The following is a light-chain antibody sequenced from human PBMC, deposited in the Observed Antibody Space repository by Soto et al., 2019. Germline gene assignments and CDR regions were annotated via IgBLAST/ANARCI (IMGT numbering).Light chain of an antibody. CDR1: SSNIGHNY. Sequence: QSVLTQPTSASGTPGQRVTISCSGSSSNIGHNYVSWYQQVPGSTPKLLIYRSDQRPSGIPDRFSGSKSGTSASLAIGGLRSDDEADYYCASWDDSLTGFVFGTGTKLTVL. CDR2: RSD. J-gene: IGLJ1*01. V-gene: IGLV1-47*01. CDR3: ASWDDSLTGFV.